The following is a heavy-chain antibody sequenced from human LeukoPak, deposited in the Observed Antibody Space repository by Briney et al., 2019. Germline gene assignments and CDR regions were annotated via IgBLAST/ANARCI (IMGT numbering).Heavy chain of an antibody. CDR3: ARVGEYSSS. CDR1: GFTFSNAW. CDR2: ISSSSSYI. J-gene: IGHJ4*02. D-gene: IGHD6-13*01. V-gene: IGHV3-21*01. Sequence: GGSLRLSCAASGFTFSNAWMSWVRQAPGKGLEWVSSISSSSSYIYYVDSVKGRFTISRDNAKNSLYLQMNSLRAEDTAVYYCARVGEYSSSWGQGTLATVSS.